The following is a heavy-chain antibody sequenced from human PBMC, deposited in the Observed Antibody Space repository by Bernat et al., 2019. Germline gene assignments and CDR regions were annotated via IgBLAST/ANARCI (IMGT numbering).Heavy chain of an antibody. D-gene: IGHD4-17*01. V-gene: IGHV5-51*01. CDR1: GYSFASYW. CDR2: IYPGDSDT. J-gene: IGHJ4*02. CDR3: ARGASSGDYGVGFDY. Sequence: EVQLVQSGAEVKKPGESLKISCKGSGYSFASYWIGWVRQMPGKGLQWMGIIYPGDSDTRYSPSFQGQVTISADKSITTAYLQWSSLKASDTAMYYCARGASSGDYGVGFDYWGQGTLFTVSS.